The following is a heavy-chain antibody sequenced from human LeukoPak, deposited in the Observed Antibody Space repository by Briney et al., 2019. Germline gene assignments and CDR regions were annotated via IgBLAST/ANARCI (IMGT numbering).Heavy chain of an antibody. V-gene: IGHV1-2*02. Sequence: GASVKVSCKASGYRFISNYIQWVRQAPGLGPEWVGWMHPGNGNTRYAEKLQGRVTMTRDTSINTAYLDLNSLRSDDTAVYYCAREGSYCVGGDCYSFDFWGQGTLITVSS. J-gene: IGHJ4*02. CDR1: GYRFISNY. D-gene: IGHD2-21*02. CDR2: MHPGNGNT. CDR3: AREGSYCVGGDCYSFDF.